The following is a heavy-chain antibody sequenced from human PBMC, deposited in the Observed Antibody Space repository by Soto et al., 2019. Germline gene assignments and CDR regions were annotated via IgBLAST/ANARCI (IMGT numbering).Heavy chain of an antibody. V-gene: IGHV4-61*01. CDR2: IYYSGST. CDR3: ARFLNYYYGMDV. CDR1: GGSVSSGSYY. J-gene: IGHJ6*02. Sequence: SETLSLTCTVSGGSVSSGSYYWSWIRQPPGKGLECIGYIYYSGSTNYNPSLKSRVTISVDTSKNQFSLKLSSVTAADTAVYYCARFLNYYYGMDVWGQGPRSPSP.